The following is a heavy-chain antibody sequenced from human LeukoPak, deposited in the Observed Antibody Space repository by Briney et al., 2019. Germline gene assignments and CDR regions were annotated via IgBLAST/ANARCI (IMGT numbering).Heavy chain of an antibody. Sequence: GASVKVSCKASGYTFTSYDINWVRQATGQGLEWMGWMNPNSGNTGYAQKFQGRVTMTRNTSITTAYMELSSLRSEDTAVYYCARVPPGSGTDWFDPWGQGTLVTVSS. CDR2: MNPNSGNT. J-gene: IGHJ5*02. V-gene: IGHV1-8*01. D-gene: IGHD2-15*01. CDR1: GYTFTSYD. CDR3: ARVPPGSGTDWFDP.